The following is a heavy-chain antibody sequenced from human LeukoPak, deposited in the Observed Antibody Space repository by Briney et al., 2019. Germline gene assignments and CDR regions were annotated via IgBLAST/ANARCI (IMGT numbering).Heavy chain of an antibody. CDR3: AKGLNYYDGSGYPS. Sequence: GGSLRLSCEASGFSFSGYAMSWVRQAPGKGLDWVSGVSDSGVNTYYADSVKGRFTISRDNSKNTLYLQMNSLRAEDTAVYYCAKGLNYYDGSGYPSWGQGTLVTVSS. V-gene: IGHV3-23*01. D-gene: IGHD3-22*01. CDR1: GFSFSGYA. CDR2: VSDSGVNT. J-gene: IGHJ4*02.